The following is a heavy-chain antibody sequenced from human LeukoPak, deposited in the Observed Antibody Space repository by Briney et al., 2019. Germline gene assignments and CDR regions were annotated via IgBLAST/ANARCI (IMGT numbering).Heavy chain of an antibody. Sequence: SETLSLTCAVSGGSISSSNWWSWVRQPPGKGLEWIGEIYHSGSTNYNPSLKSRVTISVDTSKNQFSLKLSSVTAADTAVYYCARRKAGIAAAGRAEFDPWGQGTLVTVSS. V-gene: IGHV4-4*02. J-gene: IGHJ5*02. CDR1: GGSISSSNW. CDR2: IYHSGST. CDR3: ARRKAGIAAAGRAEFDP. D-gene: IGHD6-13*01.